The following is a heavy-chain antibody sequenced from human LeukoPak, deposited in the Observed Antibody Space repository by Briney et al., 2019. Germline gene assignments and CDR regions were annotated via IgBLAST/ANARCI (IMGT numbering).Heavy chain of an antibody. V-gene: IGHV3-23*01. CDR2: ISGSGGST. D-gene: IGHD6-19*01. Sequence: PGGTLRLSCAASGFTFSSYGMSWVRQAPGKGLEWVSAISGSGGSTYYADSVKGRFTISRDNSKNTLYLQMNSLRADDTAVYYCAKISSGWYPAWFDPWGQGTLVTVSS. J-gene: IGHJ5*02. CDR3: AKISSGWYPAWFDP. CDR1: GFTFSSYG.